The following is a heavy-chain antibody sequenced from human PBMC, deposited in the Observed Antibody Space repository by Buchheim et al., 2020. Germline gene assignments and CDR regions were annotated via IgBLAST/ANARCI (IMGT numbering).Heavy chain of an antibody. CDR2: ISDSGSTV. CDR1: RISFKNYA. V-gene: IGHV3-23*01. CDR3: AKIPLYSSSWPPVY. Sequence: EVPLLESGGGLIQAGGSLRLSCVASRISFKNYAMSWVRQGPGKGLERVASISDSGSTVNYAGSVKGRVTVPRDHSRNTPYLQMNDLRTEDTAVYYCAKIPLYSSSWPPVYWGQGTL. D-gene: IGHD6-13*01. J-gene: IGHJ4*02.